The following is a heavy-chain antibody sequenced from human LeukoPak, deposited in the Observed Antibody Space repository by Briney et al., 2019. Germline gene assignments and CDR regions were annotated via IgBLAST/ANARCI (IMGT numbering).Heavy chain of an antibody. V-gene: IGHV7-4-1*02. CDR2: INTNTGNP. Sequence: GASVKVSCKASGYTFNKYAINWVRQAPGQGLEWMGWINTNTGNPSYGRDFTGRFVFSLDTSVSTAYLQISSLKAEDTAVYYCARAGGDYGDYESYWGQGTLVTVSS. J-gene: IGHJ4*02. D-gene: IGHD4-17*01. CDR1: GYTFNKYA. CDR3: ARAGGDYGDYESY.